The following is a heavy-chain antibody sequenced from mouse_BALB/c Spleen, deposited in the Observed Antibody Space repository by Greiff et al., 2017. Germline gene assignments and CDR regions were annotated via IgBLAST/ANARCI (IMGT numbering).Heavy chain of an antibody. CDR2: IWSGGST. CDR1: GFSLTSYG. D-gene: IGHD2-10*02. J-gene: IGHJ4*01. CDR3: AKYGNYYAMDY. V-gene: IGHV2-2*02. Sequence: VKLMESGPGLVQPSQSLSITCTVSGFSLTSYGVHWVRQSPGKGLEWLGVIWSGGSTDYNAAFISRLSISKDNSKSQVFFKMNSLQANDTAIYYCAKYGNYYAMDYWGQGTSVTVSS.